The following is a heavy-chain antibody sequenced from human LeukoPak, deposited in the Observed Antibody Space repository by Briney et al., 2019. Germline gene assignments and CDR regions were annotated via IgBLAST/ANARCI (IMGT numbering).Heavy chain of an antibody. CDR1: GFTFSSYS. CDR3: ARESDYYDRRRLFGY. V-gene: IGHV3-21*01. J-gene: IGHJ4*02. Sequence: PGRSLRLSCAASGFTFSSYSMNWVRQAPGKGLEWVSSISSSSSYIYYADSVKGRFTISRDNAKNSLYLQMNSLRAEDTAVYYCARESDYYDRRRLFGYWGQGTLVTVSS. D-gene: IGHD3-22*01. CDR2: ISSSSSYI.